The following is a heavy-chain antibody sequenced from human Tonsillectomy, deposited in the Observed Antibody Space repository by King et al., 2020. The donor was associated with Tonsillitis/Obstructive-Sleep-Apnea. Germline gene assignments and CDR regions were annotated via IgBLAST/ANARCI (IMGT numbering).Heavy chain of an antibody. Sequence: QLVQSGAEVKKPGASVKVSCKTSGYTFTNYGISWVRQAPGQGLEWMGWISAYNGNTNYAQKFQGRVTMTTDTSTSTAYMELRSLRSDGTAVYYCARDQYDFLTHNFPTPTHNCFDPWGKGTLVSVSS. CDR2: ISAYNGNT. CDR3: ARDQYDFLTHNFPTPTHNCFDP. D-gene: IGHD3-9*01. CDR1: GYTFTNYG. V-gene: IGHV1-18*01. J-gene: IGHJ5*02.